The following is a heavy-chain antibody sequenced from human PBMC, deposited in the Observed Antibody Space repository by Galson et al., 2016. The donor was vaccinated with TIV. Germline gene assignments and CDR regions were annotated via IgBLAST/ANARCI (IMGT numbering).Heavy chain of an antibody. CDR2: INAGNGKT. Sequence: SVKVSCKASGYTLTIYAMHWVRQDPGQRLEWMGWINAGNGKTKYSQKFQGRLTITRDTSASTAYMELSSLRSDDTAVYYCARPPYCGGDCYKYDYWGQGTLVTVSS. CDR3: ARPPYCGGDCYKYDY. CDR1: GYTLTIYA. D-gene: IGHD2-21*01. J-gene: IGHJ4*02. V-gene: IGHV1-3*01.